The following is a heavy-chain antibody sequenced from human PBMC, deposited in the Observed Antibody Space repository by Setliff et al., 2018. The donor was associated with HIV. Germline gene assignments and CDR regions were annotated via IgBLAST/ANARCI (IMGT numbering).Heavy chain of an antibody. V-gene: IGHV4-39*01. CDR3: TRHAGRENQLPHTYYYYMDV. D-gene: IGHD2-2*01. CDR1: GGSINSDNYY. J-gene: IGHJ6*03. CDR2: IYYSGTT. Sequence: PSETLSLTCSVSGGSINSDNYYWGWIRQAPGKGLEWIGSIYYSGTTYYNPSLRGRVTISVDRSRNQFSLKVTSVTAADTAVYYCTRHAGRENQLPHTYYYYMDVWGKGATVTVSS.